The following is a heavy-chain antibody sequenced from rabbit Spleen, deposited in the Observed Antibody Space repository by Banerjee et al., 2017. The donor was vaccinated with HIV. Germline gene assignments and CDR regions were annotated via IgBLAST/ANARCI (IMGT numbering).Heavy chain of an antibody. CDR3: ARRDTAWGYGMSL. J-gene: IGHJ4*01. V-gene: IGHV1S45*01. CDR2: INPGSGSA. Sequence: QEQLEESGGGLVKPGASLTLTCTASGFSFSSTYYMCWVRQAPGKGLEWIACINPGSGSAYYASWAKGRFTISKTSSTTVTLQMTSLTAADAATYFCARRDTAWGYGMSLWGPGTLVTVS. D-gene: IGHD3-1*01. CDR1: GFSFSSTYY.